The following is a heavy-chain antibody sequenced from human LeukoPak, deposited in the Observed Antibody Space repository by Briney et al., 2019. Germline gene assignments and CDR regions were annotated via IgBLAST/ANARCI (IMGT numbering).Heavy chain of an antibody. Sequence: ASLRVSSTASVYTFTSYDINSVRQATGHGLEWMGWMNPNSGNTGYAQKFQGRVTITRNTYISTAYMELSSLRSEDTAVYYCARVGIAAAGIDYWGQGTLVTVSS. CDR1: VYTFTSYD. CDR3: ARVGIAAAGIDY. J-gene: IGHJ4*02. D-gene: IGHD6-13*01. CDR2: MNPNSGNT. V-gene: IGHV1-8*03.